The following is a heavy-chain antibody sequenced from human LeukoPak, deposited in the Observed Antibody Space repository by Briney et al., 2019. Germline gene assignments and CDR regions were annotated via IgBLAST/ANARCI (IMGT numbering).Heavy chain of an antibody. V-gene: IGHV3-11*01. D-gene: IGHD3-22*01. Sequence: PGGSLRLSCAASGFTFSDYYMSWIHQAPGKGLEWVSYISSSGSTIYYADSVKGRFTISRDNAKNSLYLQMNSLRAEDTAVYYCAREFYDSSGYYYSFDYWGQGTLVTVSS. CDR2: ISSSGSTI. CDR3: AREFYDSSGYYYSFDY. CDR1: GFTFSDYY. J-gene: IGHJ4*02.